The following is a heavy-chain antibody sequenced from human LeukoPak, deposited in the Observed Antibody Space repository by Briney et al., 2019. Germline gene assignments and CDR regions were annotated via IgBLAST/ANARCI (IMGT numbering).Heavy chain of an antibody. CDR2: IKQDGSDK. V-gene: IGHV3-7*01. J-gene: IGHJ4*02. D-gene: IGHD6-6*01. CDR3: ARFRYSSSAFNN. Sequence: GGSLRLSCAASGFTFSTYWMTWVRQAPGKGLEWVANIKQDGSDKYYVDSVKGRFTISRDNAKNSLYLQMNSLRAEDTAVHYCARFRYSSSAFNNWGQGTLVTVSS. CDR1: GFTFSTYW.